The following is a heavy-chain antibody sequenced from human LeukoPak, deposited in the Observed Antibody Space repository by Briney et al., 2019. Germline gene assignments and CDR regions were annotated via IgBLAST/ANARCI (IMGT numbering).Heavy chain of an antibody. J-gene: IGHJ2*01. Sequence: GGSLRLSCAASGFTFSIYRMNWVRQAPGKGLEWVSSITSGSSYIYYTDSVKGRFTISRDNAKNSLYLQMNSLRAEDTAVYYCASATNLDSWYFDLWCRGTLVTVSS. CDR3: ASATNLDSWYFDL. CDR1: GFTFSIYR. D-gene: IGHD2-8*01. CDR2: ITSGSSYI. V-gene: IGHV3-21*01.